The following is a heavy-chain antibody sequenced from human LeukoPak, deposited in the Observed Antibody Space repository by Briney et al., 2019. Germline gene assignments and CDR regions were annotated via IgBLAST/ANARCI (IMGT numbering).Heavy chain of an antibody. D-gene: IGHD2-2*01. Sequence: ASVKVSCKASGYTFTSYGISGVRQAPGQGLEWMGWISAYNGNTNYAQKLQGRVTMTTDTSTSTASMELRRLRSDDTAVYYCARAKIGPAAHYYYYLDVWGKGTTVTVSS. CDR3: ARAKIGPAAHYYYYLDV. J-gene: IGHJ6*03. CDR2: ISAYNGNT. CDR1: GYTFTSYG. V-gene: IGHV1-18*01.